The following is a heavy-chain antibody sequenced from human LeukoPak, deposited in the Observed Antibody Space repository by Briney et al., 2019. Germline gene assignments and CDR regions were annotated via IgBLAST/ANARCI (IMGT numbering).Heavy chain of an antibody. V-gene: IGHV4-59*01. CDR2: IYYSGST. J-gene: IGHJ5*02. D-gene: IGHD1-26*01. CDR1: GGSISSYY. Sequence: PSETLSLTCTVSGGSISSYYWSWIRQPPGKGLEWIGYIYYSGSTNYNPSLKSRVTISVDTSKNQFSLKLSSVTAADTAVYYCARWVGREGATGRFDPWGQGTLVTVSS. CDR3: ARWVGREGATGRFDP.